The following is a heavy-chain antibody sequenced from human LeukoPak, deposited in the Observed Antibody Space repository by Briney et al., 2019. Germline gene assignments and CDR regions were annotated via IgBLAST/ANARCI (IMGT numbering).Heavy chain of an antibody. CDR3: ARIRVLERRFDY. V-gene: IGHV1-2*02. CDR2: ITPHNGDT. Sequence: ASVKVSCKASGYNFNAYYIHWMRQAPGQGLEWLGWITPHNGDTNYAQKFQGRVTMTWDTSISTAYMELNRLTSDDTALYYCARIRVLERRFDYWGQGTLVTVSS. J-gene: IGHJ4*02. CDR1: GYNFNAYY. D-gene: IGHD1-1*01.